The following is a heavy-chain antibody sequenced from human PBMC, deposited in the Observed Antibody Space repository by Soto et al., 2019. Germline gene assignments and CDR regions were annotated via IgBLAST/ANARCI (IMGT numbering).Heavy chain of an antibody. Sequence: GGSLRLSCAASGFTFSSYAMHWVRQAPGKGLEWVAVISYDGSNKYYAYSVKGRFTISRDNSKNTLYLQMNSLRAEDTAVYYCARDKRDYDFWSGYYRDYYYYGMDVWGQGTTVTVSS. D-gene: IGHD3-3*01. CDR1: GFTFSSYA. J-gene: IGHJ6*02. CDR3: ARDKRDYDFWSGYYRDYYYYGMDV. V-gene: IGHV3-30-3*01. CDR2: ISYDGSNK.